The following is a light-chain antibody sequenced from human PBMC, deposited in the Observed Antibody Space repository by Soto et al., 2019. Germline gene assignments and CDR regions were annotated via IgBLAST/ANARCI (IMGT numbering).Light chain of an antibody. CDR2: EVT. J-gene: IGLJ2*01. CDR1: SNDVGGYNY. CDR3: SSYTSRSTVI. V-gene: IGLV2-14*01. Sequence: QSALTQPASVSGSPGQSITISCTGTSNDVGGYNYVSWYQQHPGKAPKLMIYEVTNRPSGISSRFSGSKSGDTASLSISGLQPEDEAVYSCSSYTSRSTVIFGGGTKLTVL.